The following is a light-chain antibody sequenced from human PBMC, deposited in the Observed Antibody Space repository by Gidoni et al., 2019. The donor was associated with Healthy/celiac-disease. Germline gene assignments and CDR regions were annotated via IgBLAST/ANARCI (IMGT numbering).Light chain of an antibody. CDR1: QSVSSY. CDR2: DAS. V-gene: IGKV3-11*01. Sequence: ELLFTQSPATLSLSPGERATLSCRASQSVSSYLAWYQQKPGQAPRLPIYDASNRATGIPARFSGSGSGTDFTLTISSLEPEDFAVYYCQQRSNWPPFTFGQGTRLEIK. J-gene: IGKJ5*01. CDR3: QQRSNWPPFT.